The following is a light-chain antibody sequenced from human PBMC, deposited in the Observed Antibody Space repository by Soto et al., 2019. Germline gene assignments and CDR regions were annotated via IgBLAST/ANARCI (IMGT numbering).Light chain of an antibody. J-gene: IGKJ1*01. CDR3: QQCDNSPWT. V-gene: IGKV3-20*01. Sequence: EIVLTQSPGTLSLSPGERATLSCRASQSVSSSYLAWYQQKPGQAHRLLIYGASARATGIPDRFSGSGSGTDFTLTISRLEPEDFAVYYCQQCDNSPWTFGQGTKVEVK. CDR1: QSVSSSY. CDR2: GAS.